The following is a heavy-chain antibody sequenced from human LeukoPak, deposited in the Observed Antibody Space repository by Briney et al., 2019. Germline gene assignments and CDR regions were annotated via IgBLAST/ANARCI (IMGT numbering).Heavy chain of an antibody. J-gene: IGHJ4*02. D-gene: IGHD6-19*01. Sequence: HGESLKISCKGSGYSFTSYWISWVRQMPGKGLEWMGRIDPSNSYTNYSPSFQGHVTISADKSIGTAYLQWSSLKASDTAMYYCARQGSGWRFDYWGQGTLVTVSS. V-gene: IGHV5-10-1*01. CDR3: ARQGSGWRFDY. CDR1: GYSFTSYW. CDR2: IDPSNSYT.